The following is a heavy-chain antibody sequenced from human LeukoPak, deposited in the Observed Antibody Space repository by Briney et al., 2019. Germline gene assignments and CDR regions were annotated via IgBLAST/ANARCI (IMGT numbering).Heavy chain of an antibody. V-gene: IGHV3-21*01. CDR2: ISSSSSYI. CDR1: GFTFSSYS. Sequence: GGSLRLSCAASGFTFSSYSMNWVRQAPGKGLEWVSSISSSSSYIYYADSVKGRFTISRDNAKNSLYLQMNSLRAEDTAVYYCARNNDYGDYSIFDYWGQGTLVTVPS. J-gene: IGHJ4*02. D-gene: IGHD4-17*01. CDR3: ARNNDYGDYSIFDY.